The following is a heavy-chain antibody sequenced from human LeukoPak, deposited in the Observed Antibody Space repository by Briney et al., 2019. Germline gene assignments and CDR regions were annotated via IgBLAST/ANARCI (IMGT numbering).Heavy chain of an antibody. CDR3: AKVQFNWGPIDY. CDR1: GVTFSNFA. CDR2: IDGSGDKT. J-gene: IGHJ4*02. V-gene: IGHV3-23*01. Sequence: PGGALRLSCAASGVTFSNFAIRSGREGPGEGLGWVSSIDGSGDKTPYPASVRGRFTVSRDNSKNTLYLQMNSLRVEDTATYFCAKVQFNWGPIDYWGQGTPVIVSS. D-gene: IGHD7-27*01.